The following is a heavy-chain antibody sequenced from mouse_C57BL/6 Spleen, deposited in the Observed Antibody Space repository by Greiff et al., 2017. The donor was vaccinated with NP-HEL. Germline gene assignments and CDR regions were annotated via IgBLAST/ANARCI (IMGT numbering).Heavy chain of an antibody. CDR1: GFTFSSYG. Sequence: EVQLVESGGDLVKPGGSLKLSCAASGFTFSSYGMSWVRQTPDKRLEWVATISSGGSYTYYPDSVKGRFTISRDNAKNTLYLQMSSLKSEDTAMYYCARHGDSSYFDYWGQGTTLTVSS. CDR2: ISSGGSYT. D-gene: IGHD3-2*01. V-gene: IGHV5-6*01. J-gene: IGHJ2*01. CDR3: ARHGDSSYFDY.